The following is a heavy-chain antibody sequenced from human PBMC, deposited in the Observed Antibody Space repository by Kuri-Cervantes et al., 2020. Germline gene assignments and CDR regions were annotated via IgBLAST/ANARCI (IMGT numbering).Heavy chain of an antibody. Sequence: SVKVSCKASGGTFSSYAISWVRQAPGQGLEWMGGIIPVFGTANYAQKFQDRVTITADESTSTGYMELSSLRSEDTAVYYCARVGTMVRGVIAGWFDPWGQGTLVTVSS. CDR3: ARVGTMVRGVIAGWFDP. CDR2: IIPVFGTA. D-gene: IGHD3-10*01. V-gene: IGHV1-69*13. J-gene: IGHJ5*02. CDR1: GGTFSSYA.